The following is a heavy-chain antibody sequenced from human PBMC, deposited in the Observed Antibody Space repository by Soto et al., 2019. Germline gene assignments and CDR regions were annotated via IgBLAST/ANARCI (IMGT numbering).Heavy chain of an antibody. D-gene: IGHD5-18*01. Sequence: QVQLVESGGGVVQPGRSLRLSCTASGFTLTRFGIHWVRQAPGKGLEWVAVISYDGTDKYYADSVKGRFTISRDNSKNTLYLQMSSLGPEDTAVYYCVKERYAQLWLEDYGMDVWGQGTTVTV. J-gene: IGHJ6*02. V-gene: IGHV3-30*18. CDR1: GFTLTRFG. CDR3: VKERYAQLWLEDYGMDV. CDR2: ISYDGTDK.